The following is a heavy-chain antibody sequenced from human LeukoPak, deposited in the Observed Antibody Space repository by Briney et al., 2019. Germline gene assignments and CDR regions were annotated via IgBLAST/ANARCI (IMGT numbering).Heavy chain of an antibody. Sequence: GGSLRLSCAASGFTVSSNYMSWVRQAPGKGLEWVSVIYSGGSTYYADSVEGRFTISRDNSKNTLYLQMNSLRAEDTAVYYCAGTGYYEARYYYYMDVWGKGTTVTISS. D-gene: IGHD3/OR15-3a*01. CDR1: GFTVSSNY. J-gene: IGHJ6*03. CDR3: AGTGYYEARYYYYMDV. CDR2: IYSGGST. V-gene: IGHV3-66*01.